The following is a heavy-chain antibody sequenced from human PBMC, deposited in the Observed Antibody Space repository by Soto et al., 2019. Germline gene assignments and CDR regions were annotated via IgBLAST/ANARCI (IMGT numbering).Heavy chain of an antibody. CDR1: GGTFSSYT. CDR3: ARDLGYYSGSGEDY. CDR2: IIPILGIA. V-gene: IGHV1-69*08. Sequence: QVQLVQSGAEVKKPGSSVKVSCKASGGTFSSYTISWVRQAPGQGLEWMGRIIPILGIANYAQKFQGRVPITADKATSTAYMELSSLRSEDTAVYYCARDLGYYSGSGEDYWGQGTLVTVSS. J-gene: IGHJ4*02. D-gene: IGHD3-10*01.